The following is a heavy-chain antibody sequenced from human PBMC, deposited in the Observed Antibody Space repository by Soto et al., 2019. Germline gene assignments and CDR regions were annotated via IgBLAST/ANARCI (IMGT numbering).Heavy chain of an antibody. Sequence: QVQLVESGGGVVQPGRSLRLSCAASGFTFSSYGMHWVRQAPGKGLEWVAVISYDGSNKYYADSVKGRFTISRDNSKNTLYLQMNILRAEDTAVYYCAKGGAGGSIDYWGQGTLVTVSS. CDR2: ISYDGSNK. V-gene: IGHV3-30*18. CDR3: AKGGAGGSIDY. CDR1: GFTFSSYG. D-gene: IGHD1-26*01. J-gene: IGHJ4*02.